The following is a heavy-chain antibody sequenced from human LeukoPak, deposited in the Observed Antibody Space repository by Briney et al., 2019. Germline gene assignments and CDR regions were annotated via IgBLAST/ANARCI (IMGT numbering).Heavy chain of an antibody. CDR3: RSALLWFGEPTPPFDD. V-gene: IGHV3-30*04. CDR1: GFTFSSYA. Sequence: GGSLRLSCAASGFTFSSYAMHWVRQAPGKGLEWVAVISYDGSNKYYADSVKGRFTISRDNSKNTLYQQMNSLRAEDTAVYYCRSALLWFGEPTPPFDDWGQGTLVTVSS. J-gene: IGHJ4*02. D-gene: IGHD3-10*01. CDR2: ISYDGSNK.